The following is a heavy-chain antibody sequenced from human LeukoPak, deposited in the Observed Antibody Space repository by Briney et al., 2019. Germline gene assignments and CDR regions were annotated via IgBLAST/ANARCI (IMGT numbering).Heavy chain of an antibody. CDR3: AREGSLNDNWFDP. V-gene: IGHV3-21*01. J-gene: IGHJ5*02. D-gene: IGHD2-15*01. CDR2: ISSSSSYI. CDR1: GFTFSSYS. Sequence: GGSLRLSCAASGFTFSSYSMNWVRQAPGKGLEWVSSISSSSSYIYYADSVKGRFTISRDNAKNSLYLQMNSLRAEDTAVYYCAREGSLNDNWFDPWGQGTLVTVSS.